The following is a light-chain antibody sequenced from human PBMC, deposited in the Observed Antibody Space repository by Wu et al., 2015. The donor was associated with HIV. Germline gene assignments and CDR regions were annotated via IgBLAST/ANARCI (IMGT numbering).Light chain of an antibody. J-gene: IGKJ1*01. Sequence: IEMTQSPSSLAASVGDRVTITCRASQDIRSDFAWYQQKPGKAPRLLIYGASILHSGVPSRFGGSGFGTEFTLTINSLQPEDYATYYCLQDYDYPRSFGQGTKVEI. CDR1: QDIRSD. V-gene: IGKV1-6*01. CDR3: LQDYDYPRS. CDR2: GAS.